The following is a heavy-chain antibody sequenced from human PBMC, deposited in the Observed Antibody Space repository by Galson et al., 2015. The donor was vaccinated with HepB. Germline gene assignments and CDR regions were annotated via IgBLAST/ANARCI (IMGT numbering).Heavy chain of an antibody. CDR2: INPNSGGT. Sequence: QSGAEVKKPGESLKISCKASGYTFTGYYMHWVRQAPGQGLEWMGRINPNSGGTNYAQKFQGRVTMTRDTSISTAYMELSRLRSDDTAVYYCARYSRLVAANDYWGQGTLVTVSS. CDR3: ARYSRLVAANDY. J-gene: IGHJ4*02. V-gene: IGHV1-2*06. D-gene: IGHD6-19*01. CDR1: GYTFTGYY.